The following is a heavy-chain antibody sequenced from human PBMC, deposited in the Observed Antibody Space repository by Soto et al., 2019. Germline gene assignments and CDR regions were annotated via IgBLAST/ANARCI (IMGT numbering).Heavy chain of an antibody. CDR3: ARDPGAVTEYEFVY. V-gene: IGHV3-33*01. CDR1: GFTFSSYG. D-gene: IGHD4-4*01. Sequence: QVQLVESGGGVVQPGRSLRLSCAASGFTFSSYGMHWVRQAPGKGLEWVAVIWYDGSNQYYADSVKGRFPISRDNSKNTLYLQINSLRDEDTAVYYCARDPGAVTEYEFVYWGQGTLVTVSS. J-gene: IGHJ4*02. CDR2: IWYDGSNQ.